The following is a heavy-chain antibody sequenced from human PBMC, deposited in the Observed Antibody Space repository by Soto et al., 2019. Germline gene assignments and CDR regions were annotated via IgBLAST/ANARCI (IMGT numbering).Heavy chain of an antibody. CDR3: AKGLTSSGCFDS. D-gene: IGHD3-10*01. Sequence: VQLLESGGGLVQPGGSLRLSCAASGFTFSNYAWSWVRQAPGKGLEWVSAIGISGGSTFYADSVKGRFTISRDNPKNTLVLQMTSLSAEDTAVYYCAKGLTSSGCFDSWGQGTLVTVSS. V-gene: IGHV3-23*01. CDR2: IGISGGST. J-gene: IGHJ5*01. CDR1: GFTFSNYA.